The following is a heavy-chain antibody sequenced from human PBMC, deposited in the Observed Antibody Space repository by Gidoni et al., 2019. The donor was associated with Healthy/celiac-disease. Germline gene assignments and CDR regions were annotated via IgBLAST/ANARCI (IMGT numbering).Heavy chain of an antibody. D-gene: IGHD7-27*01. CDR2: INRSGST. V-gene: IGHV4-34*01. Sequence: QVQLQQWGAGLLKPSETLSLTCAVYGGSFSGYYWSWIRQPPGKGLEWIGEINRSGSTNYNPSLKSRVTISVDTSKNQFSLKLSSVTAADTALYYCARGSNWGSSYYYYSMEVWGQGPTVTVSS. CDR1: GGSFSGYY. CDR3: ARGSNWGSSYYYYSMEV. J-gene: IGHJ6*02.